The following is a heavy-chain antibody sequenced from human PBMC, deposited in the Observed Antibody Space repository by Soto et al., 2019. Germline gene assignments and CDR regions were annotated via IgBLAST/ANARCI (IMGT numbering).Heavy chain of an antibody. J-gene: IGHJ6*02. Sequence: SETLSLTCTVSGDSVTSINYYWSWIRQSPGKSLEWIGFINYNENTNYSPSLRRRVTLSLNTSKNQFSLTLRYVNAADTARYYSSIEFSGHYYYNYDIDVWGQVTAVTVSS. CDR1: GDSVTSINYY. CDR3: SIEFSGHYYYNYDIDV. CDR2: INYNENT. V-gene: IGHV4-61*01.